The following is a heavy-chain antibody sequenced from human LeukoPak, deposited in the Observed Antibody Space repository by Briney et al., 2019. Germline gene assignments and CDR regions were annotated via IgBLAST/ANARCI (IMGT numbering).Heavy chain of an antibody. D-gene: IGHD3-10*01. J-gene: IGHJ5*02. CDR3: ARTYYGSGNDWFDP. V-gene: IGHV4-31*03. CDR2: IYYSGST. CDR1: GGSISSGGYY. Sequence: SQTLSLTCTVSGGSISSGGYYWSWIRQHPGKGLEWIGYIYYSGSTYYNPSLKGRVTISVDTSKNQFSLKLSSVTAADTAVYYCARTYYGSGNDWFDPWGQGTLVTVSS.